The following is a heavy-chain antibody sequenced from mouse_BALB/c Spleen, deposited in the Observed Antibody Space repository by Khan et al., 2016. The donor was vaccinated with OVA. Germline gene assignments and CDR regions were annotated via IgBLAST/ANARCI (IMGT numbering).Heavy chain of an antibody. Sequence: QIQLVQSGAELARPGASVKMSCKASGYTFTNYTMHWVKQRPGQGLEWIGYINPSSGYTNYNQKFKDKATLTADKSSSTVYMQLTSLTSEDSAVYYCGRIPVPPYFFDCWGQGTTLTVSS. J-gene: IGHJ2*01. CDR1: GYTFTNYT. CDR3: GRIPVPPYFFDC. CDR2: INPSSGYT. V-gene: IGHV1-4*01.